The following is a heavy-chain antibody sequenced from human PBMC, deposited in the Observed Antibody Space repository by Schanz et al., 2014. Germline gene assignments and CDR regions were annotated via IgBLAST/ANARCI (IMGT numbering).Heavy chain of an antibody. Sequence: QVQLVESGGAVVQPGGSLRLSCAATGFTFSDFGMHWVRQAPGKGLEWVAFIRYDASNEYYADSVKGRFTISRDNSKNTLYLQMNSLRPDDTAVYYCAKGQLLSYYFDYWGQGTLVTVSS. CDR1: GFTFSDFG. CDR2: IRYDASNE. J-gene: IGHJ4*02. D-gene: IGHD2-21*01. CDR3: AKGQLLSYYFDY. V-gene: IGHV3-30*02.